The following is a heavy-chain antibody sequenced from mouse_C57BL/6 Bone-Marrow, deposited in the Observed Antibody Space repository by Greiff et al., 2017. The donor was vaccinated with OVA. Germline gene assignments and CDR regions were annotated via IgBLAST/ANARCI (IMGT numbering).Heavy chain of an antibody. CDR1: GFTFSDYG. CDR3: ARSGITTVVAPAY. Sequence: EVKLVESGGGLVKPGGSLKLSCAASGFTFSDYGMHWVRQAPEKGLEWVAYISSGSSTIYYADTVKGRFTISRDNAKNTLFLQMTSLRSEDTAMYYCARSGITTVVAPAYWGQGTLVTVSA. V-gene: IGHV5-17*01. CDR2: ISSGSSTI. D-gene: IGHD1-1*01. J-gene: IGHJ3*01.